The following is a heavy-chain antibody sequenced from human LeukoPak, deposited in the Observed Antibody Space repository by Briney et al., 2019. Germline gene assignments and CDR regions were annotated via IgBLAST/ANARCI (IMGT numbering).Heavy chain of an antibody. V-gene: IGHV3-30-3*01. Sequence: GGSLRLSCAASGFTFSSYAMSWVRQAPGKGLEWVAVISYDGSNKYYADSVKGRFTISRDNSKNTLYLQMNSLRAEDTAVYYCARGHYDILTGYPFDYWGQGTLVTVSS. CDR1: GFTFSSYA. CDR3: ARGHYDILTGYPFDY. J-gene: IGHJ4*02. CDR2: ISYDGSNK. D-gene: IGHD3-9*01.